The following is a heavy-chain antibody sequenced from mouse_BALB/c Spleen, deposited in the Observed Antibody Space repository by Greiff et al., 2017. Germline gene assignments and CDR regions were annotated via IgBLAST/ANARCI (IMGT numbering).Heavy chain of an antibody. CDR2: ISYSGST. D-gene: IGHD2-14*01. Sequence: DVKLQESGPGLVKPSQSLSLTCTVTGYSITSDYAWNWIRQFPGNKLEWMGYISYSGSTSYNPSLKSRISITRDTSKNQFFLQLNSVTTEDTATYYCARNHRYDGVYAMDYWGQGTSVTVSS. CDR1: GYSITSDYA. J-gene: IGHJ4*01. CDR3: ARNHRYDGVYAMDY. V-gene: IGHV3-2*02.